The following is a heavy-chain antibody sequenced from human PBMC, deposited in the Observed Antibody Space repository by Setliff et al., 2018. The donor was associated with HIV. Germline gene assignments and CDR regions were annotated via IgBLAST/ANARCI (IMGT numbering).Heavy chain of an antibody. CDR3: ARVLVRGVIAN. Sequence: SETLSLTCAVSGYSISSSHWWGWIRQPPGKGLEWIGYIYYSGSTNYNPSLKSRVTISVDTSKNQFSLKLSSVAAADTAVYYCARVLVRGVIANWGQGTLVTVSS. J-gene: IGHJ4*03. D-gene: IGHD3-10*01. V-gene: IGHV4-28*03. CDR2: IYYSGST. CDR1: GYSISSSHW.